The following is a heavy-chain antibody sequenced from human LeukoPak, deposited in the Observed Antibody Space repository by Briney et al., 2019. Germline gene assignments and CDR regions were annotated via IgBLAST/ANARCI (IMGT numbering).Heavy chain of an antibody. CDR2: ISTAGDRT. D-gene: IGHD5-24*01. CDR1: GFTFNSYA. J-gene: IGHJ6*02. V-gene: IGHV3-23*01. CDR3: AKILERELQYYYYGMDV. Sequence: GGSLRLSCAASGFTFNSYAMSWVRQAPGKGLEWISSISTAGDRTYYTDSVKGRFAISRDNSKNTLYLQMNSLRAEDTAVYYCAKILERELQYYYYGMDVWGQGTTVTVSS.